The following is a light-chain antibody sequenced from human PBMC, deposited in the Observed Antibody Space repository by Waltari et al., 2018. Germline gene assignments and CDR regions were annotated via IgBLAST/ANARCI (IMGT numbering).Light chain of an antibody. CDR3: SSYTSSSTSYV. CDR2: DVS. V-gene: IGLV2-14*03. Sequence: QSALTQPASVSGSPGQSITISCTGTSSDVGGYNYVSWYQQHPGMAPKLMIFDVSNRPSGVSNRFSGSKSGNTASLTISGLQAEDEAVYYCSSYTSSSTSYVFGTGTKVTVL. J-gene: IGLJ1*01. CDR1: SSDVGGYNY.